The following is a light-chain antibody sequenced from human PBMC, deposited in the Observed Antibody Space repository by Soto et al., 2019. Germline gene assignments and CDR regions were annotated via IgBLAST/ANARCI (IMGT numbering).Light chain of an antibody. CDR1: QSLDSSY. CDR2: GAS. J-gene: IGKJ1*01. Sequence: EIVLTQSPGTLSLSPGERATLSCRASQSLDSSYLAWYQQKPGQAPRLLIYGASSRAADIPDRFSGSGSGTAFTLTISRVEPEDFAVYYCQEHDDSPPWTFGQGTKVEIK. CDR3: QEHDDSPPWT. V-gene: IGKV3-20*01.